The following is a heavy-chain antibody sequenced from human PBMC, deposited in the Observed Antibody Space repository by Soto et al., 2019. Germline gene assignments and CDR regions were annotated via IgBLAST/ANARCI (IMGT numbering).Heavy chain of an antibody. J-gene: IGHJ4*02. CDR2: IYYSGST. CDR1: GGSIISSSYY. CDR3: ARLLFSSSSYYFDY. V-gene: IGHV4-39*01. D-gene: IGHD6-6*01. Sequence: SETLSLTCTVSGGSIISSSYYWVWIRQPPGKGLEWIGSIYYSGSTYYNPSLKSRVTISVDTSKNQFSLKLSSVTAADTAVYYCARLLFSSSSYYFDYWGQGTLVTVSS.